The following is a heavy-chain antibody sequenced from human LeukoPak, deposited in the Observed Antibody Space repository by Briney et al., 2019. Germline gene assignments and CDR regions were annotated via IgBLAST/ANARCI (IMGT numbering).Heavy chain of an antibody. CDR3: ARGRSGTYFDY. J-gene: IGHJ4*02. CDR1: GFTFSSYV. V-gene: IGHV3-23*01. D-gene: IGHD1-26*01. CDR2: ISSGGDST. Sequence: GGSLRLSCAASGFTFSSYVLGWVRQAPGQGLEWVSTISSGGDSTSYADSVKGRFAISRDNAEYSLYLHMNSLRDEDTAVYYCARGRSGTYFDYWGQGTLVTVSS.